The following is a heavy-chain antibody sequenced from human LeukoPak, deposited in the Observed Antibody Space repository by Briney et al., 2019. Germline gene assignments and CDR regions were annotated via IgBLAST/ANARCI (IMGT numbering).Heavy chain of an antibody. CDR2: ISSSGSTT. CDR1: GFTFSSYA. Sequence: QAGGSLRLSCAASGFTFSSYAMSWVRQAPGKGLEWLLAISSSGSTTYYADSVKGRFTISRDNSKNTLYLQMNSLKAEDTAVYYCVEKKNFYFDYWGQGTLVTVSS. J-gene: IGHJ4*02. D-gene: IGHD1-7*01. V-gene: IGHV3-23*01. CDR3: VEKKNFYFDY.